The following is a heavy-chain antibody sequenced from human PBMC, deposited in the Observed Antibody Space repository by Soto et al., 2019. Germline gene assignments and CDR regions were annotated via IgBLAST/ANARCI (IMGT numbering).Heavy chain of an antibody. CDR2: IYYSGST. Sequence: SETLSLTCTVSGGSISSGDYYWSWIRQPPGKGLEWIGYIYYSGSTYYNPSLKSRVTISVDTSKNQFSLKLSSVTAADTAVYYCAAEPWIQLWFSPDAFDIWGQGTMVTVSS. J-gene: IGHJ3*02. CDR3: AAEPWIQLWFSPDAFDI. CDR1: GGSISSGDYY. D-gene: IGHD5-18*01. V-gene: IGHV4-30-4*01.